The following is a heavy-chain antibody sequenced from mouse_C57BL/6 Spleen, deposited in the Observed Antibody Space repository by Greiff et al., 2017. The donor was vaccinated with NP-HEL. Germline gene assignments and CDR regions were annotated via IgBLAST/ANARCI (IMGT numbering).Heavy chain of an antibody. J-gene: IGHJ4*01. CDR3: ARSGGHRDYAMDY. D-gene: IGHD3-1*01. V-gene: IGHV1-72*01. Sequence: QVQLQQPGAELVKPGASVKLSCKASGYTFTSYWMHWVKQRPGRGLEWIGRIDPNSGGTKYNEQFKSKATLTVDKTYSPAYMQLSSLTSEDSAVYYCARSGGHRDYAMDYWGQGTSVTVSS. CDR1: GYTFTSYW. CDR2: IDPNSGGT.